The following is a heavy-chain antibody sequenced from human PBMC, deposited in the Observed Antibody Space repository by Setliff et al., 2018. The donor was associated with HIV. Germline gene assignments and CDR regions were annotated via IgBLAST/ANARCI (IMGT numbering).Heavy chain of an antibody. V-gene: IGHV1-2*04. CDR2: INPNSGGT. D-gene: IGHD2-15*01. Sequence: ASVKVSCKASGYTFTDYYMHWVRQAPGQGLEWMAWINPNSGGTHFAQKFQGWVTVTRDSSISTSYMELRRLRNNDTAVYFCARVQGHCIGGNCYSDYYGMDVWGQGTTVTAP. CDR3: ARVQGHCIGGNCYSDYYGMDV. CDR1: GYTFTDYY. J-gene: IGHJ6*02.